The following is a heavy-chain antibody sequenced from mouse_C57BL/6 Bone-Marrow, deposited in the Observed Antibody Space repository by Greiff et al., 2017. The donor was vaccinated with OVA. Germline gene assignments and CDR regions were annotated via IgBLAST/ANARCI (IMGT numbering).Heavy chain of an antibody. CDR3: ARYGFLGAMDY. CDR1: GFSLTSYG. Sequence: QVQLQQSGPGLVAPSQSLSITCTVSGFSLTSYGVDWVRQSPGQGLEWLGVIWGVGITNYNSALNSTLSISKDNSKRQVCLKRNSRQTDDTAMYYCARYGFLGAMDYGGQGTSVTGSS. V-gene: IGHV2-6*01. J-gene: IGHJ4*01. CDR2: IWGVGIT. D-gene: IGHD2-10*02.